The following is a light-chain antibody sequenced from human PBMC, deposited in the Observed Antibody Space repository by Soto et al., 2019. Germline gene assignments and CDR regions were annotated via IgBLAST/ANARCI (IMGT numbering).Light chain of an antibody. CDR2: KAS. Sequence: DIQMTQSPSTLSASVGDRVTITCRASQSISSWVAWYQQKPGKAPKLLIYKASSLESGVPSRFSGSGSGTEFTLTISSLQPDDFATYYCQQYGTFGQGTKVEIK. V-gene: IGKV1-5*03. CDR1: QSISSW. CDR3: QQYGT. J-gene: IGKJ1*01.